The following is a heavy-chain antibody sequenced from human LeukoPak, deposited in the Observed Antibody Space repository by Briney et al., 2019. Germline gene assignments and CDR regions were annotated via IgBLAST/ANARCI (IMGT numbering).Heavy chain of an antibody. CDR2: ISSHSGSA. J-gene: IGHJ4*02. Sequence: SGTLSLTCAVSGGSISSSNWWTWVRQPPGKGLEWIGEISSHSGSANYNPSLMRRVTISVDTSKNQFSLKLSSVTAADTAVYYCARDSPGIAAAGGNYWGQGTLVTVSS. CDR3: ARDSPGIAAAGGNY. D-gene: IGHD6-13*01. CDR1: GGSISSSNW. V-gene: IGHV4-4*02.